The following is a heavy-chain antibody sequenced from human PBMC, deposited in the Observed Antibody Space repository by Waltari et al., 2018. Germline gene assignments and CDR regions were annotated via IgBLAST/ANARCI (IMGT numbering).Heavy chain of an antibody. D-gene: IGHD3-9*01. Sequence: EVHLVESGGALVQPGGSLRLSCTASGLTLSDPYMDWVRQAPGKGLEWVASSRNKHNDYTTEYAASVKGRFAVSRDASDNSLYLQMSNLQIEDTAVYYCSRCFRIGDAWLNDYWGQGTLVTVTS. CDR1: GLTLSDPY. CDR3: SRCFRIGDAWLNDY. CDR2: SRNKHNDYTT. J-gene: IGHJ4*02. V-gene: IGHV3-72*01.